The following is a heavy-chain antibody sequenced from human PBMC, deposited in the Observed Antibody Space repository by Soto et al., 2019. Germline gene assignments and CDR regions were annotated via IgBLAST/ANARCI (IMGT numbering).Heavy chain of an antibody. Sequence: QITLKESGPTLVKPTQTLTLTCTFSGFSLSSSGVGVGWIRQPPGKALEWLALIYWDNYKQYSPSLKNRFTIIKATSXHQVVLTMNKMEPVDTGTYYCARVMGSGTVGVFDYWGQGPLVTVSS. CDR3: ARVMGSGTVGVFDY. V-gene: IGHV2-5*02. CDR1: GFSLSSSGVG. D-gene: IGHD6-13*01. J-gene: IGHJ4*02. CDR2: IYWDNYK.